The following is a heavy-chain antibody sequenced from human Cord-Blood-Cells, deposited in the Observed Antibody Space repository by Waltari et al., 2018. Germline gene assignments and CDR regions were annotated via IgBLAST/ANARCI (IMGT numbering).Heavy chain of an antibody. J-gene: IGHJ3*02. CDR2: VYSGGST. Sequence: EVQLVETGGGLIQPGGSLRLSCAASGFTVSSNYMSWVRQAPGKGVAWVAVVYSGGSTYYSESVKGRVTISRDNSKNTLYLLMNSLRAEDTAVYYCARGSNDAFDIWGQGTMVTVSS. V-gene: IGHV3-53*02. CDR1: GFTVSSNY. CDR3: ARGSNDAFDI.